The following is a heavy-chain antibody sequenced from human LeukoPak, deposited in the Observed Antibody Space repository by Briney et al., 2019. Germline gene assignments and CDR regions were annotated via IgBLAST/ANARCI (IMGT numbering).Heavy chain of an antibody. CDR1: VGTFSSYA. CDR3: ARVGCRSGSYSYTFDI. Sequence: GASVKVSCKASVGTFSSYAISWVRQPPGQGLDCMGGIIPIFGTANYAQKFQGRVTITADESTSTDYMELSRLRSEDTAVYYCARVGCRSGSYSYTFDIWGQGTMVTVSS. V-gene: IGHV1-69*13. J-gene: IGHJ3*02. CDR2: IIPIFGTA. D-gene: IGHD3-10*01.